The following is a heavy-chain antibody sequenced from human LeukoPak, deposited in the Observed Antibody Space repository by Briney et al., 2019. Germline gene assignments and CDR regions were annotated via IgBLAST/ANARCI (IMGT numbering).Heavy chain of an antibody. D-gene: IGHD2-8*01. V-gene: IGHV3-7*01. CDR1: GFTFSHYY. J-gene: IGHJ3*01. Sequence: GGSLRLSCVASGFTFSHYYMTWYRQAPGKGLEWVANLNQDGSVQLYGDFVRGRFTISRDNAKNSVYIQMNSLRVEDTAMYYCARDHNVADVWGQGTMVTVS. CDR3: ARDHNVADV. CDR2: LNQDGSVQ.